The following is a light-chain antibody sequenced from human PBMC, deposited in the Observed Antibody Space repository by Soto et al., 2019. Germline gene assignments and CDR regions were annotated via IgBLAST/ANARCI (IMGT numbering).Light chain of an antibody. CDR1: SSDVGGYTY. J-gene: IGLJ1*01. CDR3: SSYAGSRYV. V-gene: IGLV2-8*01. CDR2: EVT. Sequence: QSVLTQPPSASGSPGQSVTISCTGTSSDVGGYTYVSWYQQHPGKAPKLMIYEVTKRPSGVPDRFSGSKSGNTASLTVSGLQAEDEADYYCSSYAGSRYVFGTGTKLTVL.